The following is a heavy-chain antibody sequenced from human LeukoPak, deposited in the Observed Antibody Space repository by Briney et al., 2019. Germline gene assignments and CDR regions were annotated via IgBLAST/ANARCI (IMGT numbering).Heavy chain of an antibody. V-gene: IGHV1-69*13. CDR2: IIPIFGAA. CDR1: GGTFSSYA. D-gene: IGHD3-9*01. CDR3: ARVSYDILTGPTAFYYYYGMDV. J-gene: IGHJ6*04. Sequence: SVKVSCKASGGTFSSYAISWVRQAPGQGLEWMGGIIPIFGAANYAQKFQGRVTITADESTSTAYMELSSLRSEDTAVYYCARVSYDILTGPTAFYYYYGMDVWGKGTTVTVSS.